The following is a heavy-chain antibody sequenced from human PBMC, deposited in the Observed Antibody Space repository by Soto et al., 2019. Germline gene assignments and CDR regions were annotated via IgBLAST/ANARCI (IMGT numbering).Heavy chain of an antibody. Sequence: ASVKVSCKASGYTFTSYYMHWVRQAPGQGLEWMGIIDPSGGSTSYAQKFQGRVTMTRDTSTSTVYMELSSLRSEDTAVYYCARGQLGPTYYYYYGMDVWGQGTTVTVSS. J-gene: IGHJ6*02. CDR1: GYTFTSYY. D-gene: IGHD6-6*01. CDR3: ARGQLGPTYYYYYGMDV. CDR2: IDPSGGST. V-gene: IGHV1-46*01.